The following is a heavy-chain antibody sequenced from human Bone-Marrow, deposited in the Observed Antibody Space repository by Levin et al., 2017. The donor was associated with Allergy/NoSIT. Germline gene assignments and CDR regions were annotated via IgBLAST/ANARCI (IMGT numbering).Heavy chain of an antibody. CDR2: ISGSGRST. CDR3: AKDGVGVTNNWFDP. D-gene: IGHD2-21*02. CDR1: GFTFSNYA. V-gene: IGHV3-23*01. J-gene: IGHJ5*02. Sequence: HGESLKISCAASGFTFSNYAMTWVRQAPGKGLEWVSAISGSGRSTSYADSVKGRFTISRDNSKNTLYLQMNSLRAEDMAVYYCAKDGVGVTNNWFDPWGQGTLVTVSS.